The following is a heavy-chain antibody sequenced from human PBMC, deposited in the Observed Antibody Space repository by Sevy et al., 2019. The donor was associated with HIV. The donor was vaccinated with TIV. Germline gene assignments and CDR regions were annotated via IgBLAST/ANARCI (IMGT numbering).Heavy chain of an antibody. D-gene: IGHD3-22*01. V-gene: IGHV3-23*01. CDR3: AKRGNYDSRYWYFDL. J-gene: IGHJ2*01. Sequence: GGSLRLSCEASGFTFSCGAMTWVRQTPGKGLEWVSTIGGSGTSTFYADSVRGQFIISRDNSKNTLFLQMNSLRAEDTAVYFCAKRGNYDSRYWYFDLWGRGTLVTVSS. CDR1: GFTFSCGA. CDR2: IGGSGTST.